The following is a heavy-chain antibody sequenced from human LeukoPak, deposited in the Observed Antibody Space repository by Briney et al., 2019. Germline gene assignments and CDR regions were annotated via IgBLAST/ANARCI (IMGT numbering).Heavy chain of an antibody. CDR3: SKSTYYYDTFVNAFDI. CDR2: IYYSGST. J-gene: IGHJ3*02. D-gene: IGHD3-22*01. V-gene: IGHV4-39*07. CDR1: GGSMSSSSYY. Sequence: PXETLSXXXTVSGGSMSSSSYYWGWIRQPPGKGLEWIGNIYYSGSTYYNSSLKSRVTISVDTSKNQFSLKLSSVTAADTAVYYCSKSTYYYDTFVNAFDIWGQGTMVTVSS.